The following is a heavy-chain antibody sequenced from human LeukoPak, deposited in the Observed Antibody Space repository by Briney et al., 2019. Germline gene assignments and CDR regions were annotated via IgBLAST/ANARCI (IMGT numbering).Heavy chain of an antibody. D-gene: IGHD6-6*01. J-gene: IGHJ4*02. CDR1: GFTFSNYW. Sequence: PGGSLRLSCAASGFTFSNYWMNWVRQAPGKGLEWVANIKQDGSEKYYVDSVKGRFTVSRDNTKNSLYLQMNSLRAEDTAVYYCARDLGPAYSSSSVLDYWGQGTLVTVSS. V-gene: IGHV3-7*01. CDR3: ARDLGPAYSSSSVLDY. CDR2: IKQDGSEK.